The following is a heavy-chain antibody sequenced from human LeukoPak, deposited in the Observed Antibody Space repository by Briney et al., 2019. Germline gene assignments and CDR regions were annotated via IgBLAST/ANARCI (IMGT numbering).Heavy chain of an antibody. J-gene: IGHJ6*02. CDR2: INHSGST. CDR3: ARAEVVTATVYYYYYGLDV. D-gene: IGHD2-15*01. Sequence: SETLSLTCAVYGGSFSGYYWSWIRQPPGKGLEWIGEINHSGSTNYNPSLKSRVTISVDTSKNQFSLKLSSVTAADTAVYYCARAEVVTATVYYYYYGLDVWGQGTTVTVSS. V-gene: IGHV4-34*01. CDR1: GGSFSGYY.